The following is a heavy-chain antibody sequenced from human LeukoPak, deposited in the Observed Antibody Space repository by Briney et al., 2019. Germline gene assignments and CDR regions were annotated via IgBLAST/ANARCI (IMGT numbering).Heavy chain of an antibody. J-gene: IGHJ4*02. CDR2: ISSSSSTI. Sequence: GGSLRLSCAASGFTFSSYSMNWVRQAPGKGLEWVSYISSSSSTIYYADSVKGRFTISRDNAKNSLYLQMNSLRAEDTAVYYCARRTDGSGSYFLDYWGQGTLVTVSS. CDR3: ARRTDGSGSYFLDY. V-gene: IGHV3-48*04. D-gene: IGHD3-10*01. CDR1: GFTFSSYS.